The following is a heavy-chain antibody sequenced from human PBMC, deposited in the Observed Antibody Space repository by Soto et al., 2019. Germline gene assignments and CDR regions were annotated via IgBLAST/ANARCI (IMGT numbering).Heavy chain of an antibody. CDR3: ARDKITGLSDY. Sequence: RQTPGTGLEWIGEINHSGSTNYNPSLKSRVTISVDTSKNQFSLKLTSVTAADTALYQCARDKITGLSDYWCQVNLATDS. V-gene: IGHV4-34*01. D-gene: IGHD2-8*02. CDR2: INHSGST. J-gene: IGHJ4*02.